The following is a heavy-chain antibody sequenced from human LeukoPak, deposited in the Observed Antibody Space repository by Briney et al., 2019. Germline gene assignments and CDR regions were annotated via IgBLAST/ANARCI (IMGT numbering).Heavy chain of an antibody. D-gene: IGHD3-22*01. V-gene: IGHV4-38-2*02. CDR1: GYSISSGYY. CDR3: ARADRPYYDSSGYYVYFDY. CDR2: IYHSGST. Sequence: SETLSLTCTVSGYSISSGYYWGWIRQPPGKGLEWIGSIYHSGSTYYNPSLKSRVTISVDTSKNQFSLKLSSVTAADTAVYYCARADRPYYDSSGYYVYFDYWGQGTLVTVSS. J-gene: IGHJ4*02.